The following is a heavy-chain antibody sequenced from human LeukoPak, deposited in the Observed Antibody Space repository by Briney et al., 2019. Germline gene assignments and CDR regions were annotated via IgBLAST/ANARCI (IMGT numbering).Heavy chain of an antibody. CDR1: GFTFSSYA. CDR3: ARDGPRVPTIFGTFDS. CDR2: ISYDGSNK. J-gene: IGHJ5*01. D-gene: IGHD3-3*01. Sequence: PGGSLRLSCAASGFTFSSYAMHWVRQAPGKGLEWVAVISYDGSNKYYADSVKGRFTISRDNAKNSLYLQMNSLRAEDTAVYYCARDGPRVPTIFGTFDSWGRGTLVTVSS. V-gene: IGHV3-30-3*01.